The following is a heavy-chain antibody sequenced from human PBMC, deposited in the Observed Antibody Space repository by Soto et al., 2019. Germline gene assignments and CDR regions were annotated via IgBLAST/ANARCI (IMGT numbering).Heavy chain of an antibody. D-gene: IGHD2-21*02. CDR2: IGTRSDI. Sequence: SLRLSCASSGFTFSTYSMHWVRQAPGKGLEWVSSIGTRSDIYYADSVKGRFTISRDNAKNSLSLQMNSLRAEDTGVYYCATEATAWPLAYGLDVWGQGTTVTVSS. CDR3: ATEATAWPLAYGLDV. J-gene: IGHJ6*02. CDR1: GFTFSTYS. V-gene: IGHV3-21*01.